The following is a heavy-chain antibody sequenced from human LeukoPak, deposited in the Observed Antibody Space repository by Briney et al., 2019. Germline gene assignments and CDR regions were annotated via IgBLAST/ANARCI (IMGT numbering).Heavy chain of an antibody. D-gene: IGHD2-8*01. Sequence: GGSPRLSCAASGFIFSSFGMHWVRQAPGKGLEWVAVTHDDESNKYYAGSVKGRFTISRDNSKNTLFLQMSSLRPEDTALYYCAKQMVERPHYYYMDVWGKGTTVTVSS. CDR3: AKQMVERPHYYYMDV. V-gene: IGHV3-30*02. CDR1: GFIFSSFG. J-gene: IGHJ6*03. CDR2: THDDESNK.